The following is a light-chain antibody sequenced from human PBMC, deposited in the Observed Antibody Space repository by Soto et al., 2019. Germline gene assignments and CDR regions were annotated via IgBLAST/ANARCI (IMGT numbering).Light chain of an antibody. CDR2: GNS. CDR3: DSYDSSLSVRV. Sequence: QSVLTRPPSVSGAPGQRVTISCTGSSSNLGAGYDVHWYQQFPRTAPKLLIYGNSNRPSWVPDRFSGSKSGTSAILAITGILAEDEADHYCDSYDSSLSVRVFGRGTKLTVL. V-gene: IGLV1-40*01. J-gene: IGLJ2*01. CDR1: SSNLGAGYD.